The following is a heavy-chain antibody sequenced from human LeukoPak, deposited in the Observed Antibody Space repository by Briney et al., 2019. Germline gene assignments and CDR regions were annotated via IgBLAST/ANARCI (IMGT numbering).Heavy chain of an antibody. J-gene: IGHJ4*02. V-gene: IGHV3-23*01. Sequence: PGGSLRLSCAASGFTFSSYAMSWVRQAPGKGLDWVSVISGSGGKTYYADSVRGRFTISRDNSKNTLYLQMNSLRAEDTAVYYCAKSPVPRWFGELLAPDYWGQGTLVTVSS. CDR3: AKSPVPRWFGELLAPDY. CDR2: ISGSGGKT. D-gene: IGHD3-10*01. CDR1: GFTFSSYA.